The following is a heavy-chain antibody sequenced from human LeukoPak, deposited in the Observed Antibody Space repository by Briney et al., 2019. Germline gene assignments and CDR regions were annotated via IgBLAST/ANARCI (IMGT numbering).Heavy chain of an antibody. Sequence: GGSLRLSCAASGFTFSSYWMSWVRQAPGKGLEWVANIKQDGSEKYYVDSVKGRFTISRDNAKNSLYLQMNSLRDEDTAVYYCARGIEATPNSFDPWGQGTLVTVSS. CDR2: IKQDGSEK. D-gene: IGHD2-15*01. V-gene: IGHV3-7*01. J-gene: IGHJ5*02. CDR1: GFTFSSYW. CDR3: ARGIEATPNSFDP.